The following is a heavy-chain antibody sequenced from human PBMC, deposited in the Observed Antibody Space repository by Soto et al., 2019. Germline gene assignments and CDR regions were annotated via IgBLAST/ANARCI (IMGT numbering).Heavy chain of an antibody. V-gene: IGHV4-59*01. CDR3: ALRSMAVVPEY. CDR2: LYYGRSA. J-gene: IGHJ4*02. Sequence: QVQLQESGPGLVKPSETLSLTCAVSGDSNSSYYCMWIRQPPGKGLESIGYLYYGRSANYNPPLRRRVTLSVATSTNQCSLTLSSMTAADTAVYYCALRSMAVVPEYWGQGSLVTVSS. CDR1: GDSNSSYY. D-gene: IGHD3-22*01.